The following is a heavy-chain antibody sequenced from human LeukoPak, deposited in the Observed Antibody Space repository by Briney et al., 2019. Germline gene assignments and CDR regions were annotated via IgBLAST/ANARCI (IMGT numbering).Heavy chain of an antibody. J-gene: IGHJ2*01. CDR1: GFTFSSCW. CDR3: VGGIMTAVTTRYFAL. CDR2: IKQDGSEK. V-gene: IGHV3-7*01. D-gene: IGHD4-17*01. Sequence: VQPGGSLRLSCAASGFTFSSCWMSWVRQAPGKGLEWVANIKQDGSEKYYVDSVKGRFTISRDNAKNSLYLQMNSLRVEDTAVYYCVGGIMTAVTTRYFALWGRGTVVTVSS.